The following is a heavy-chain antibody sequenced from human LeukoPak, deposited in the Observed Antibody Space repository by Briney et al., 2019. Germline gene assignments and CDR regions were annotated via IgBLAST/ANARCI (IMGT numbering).Heavy chain of an antibody. CDR1: GGSISSYY. Sequence: SETLSPTCTVSGGSISSYYWSWIRQPPGKGLEWIGYIYYSGSTNYNPSLKSRVTISVDTSKNQFSLKLSSVTAADTAVYYCARAWELPSAFDIWGQGTMVTVSS. V-gene: IGHV4-59*01. CDR2: IYYSGST. J-gene: IGHJ3*02. CDR3: ARAWELPSAFDI. D-gene: IGHD1-26*01.